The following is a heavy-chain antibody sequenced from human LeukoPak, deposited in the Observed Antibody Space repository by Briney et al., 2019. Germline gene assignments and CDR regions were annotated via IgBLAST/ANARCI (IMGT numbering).Heavy chain of an antibody. CDR3: ARDLGGVRGTDY. J-gene: IGHJ4*02. CDR2: INHSGST. D-gene: IGHD3-10*01. V-gene: IGHV4-34*01. Sequence: SETLSLTCAVYGGSFSGYYWSWIRQPPGKGLEWIGEINHSGSTNYNPSLKSRVTISVDTSKNQISLKLSSVTAADTAVYYCARDLGGVRGTDYWGQGTLVTVSS. CDR1: GGSFSGYY.